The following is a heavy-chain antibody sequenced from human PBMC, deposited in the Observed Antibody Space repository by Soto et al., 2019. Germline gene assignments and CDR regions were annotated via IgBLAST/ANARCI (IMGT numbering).Heavy chain of an antibody. CDR1: GFTFSSYA. CDR2: ISGSGGST. Sequence: EVQLLESGGGLVQPGGSLRLSCAASGFTFSSYAMSWVRQAPGKGLEWVSAISGSGGSTYYADSVKGRFTISRDNSKNTLYLQMNSLRAEDTAVYYCASGDSDLWYFDLWGRGTLVTVSS. J-gene: IGHJ2*01. CDR3: ASGDSDLWYFDL. D-gene: IGHD4-17*01. V-gene: IGHV3-23*01.